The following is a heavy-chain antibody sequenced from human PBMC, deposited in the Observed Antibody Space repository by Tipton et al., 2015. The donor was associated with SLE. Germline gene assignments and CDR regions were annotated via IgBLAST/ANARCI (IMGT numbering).Heavy chain of an antibody. D-gene: IGHD3-22*01. J-gene: IGHJ4*02. CDR3: ARDLGYYDTNEYSSLFDS. Sequence: TLSLTCTVSGGSISSGTYYWNWIRQPAGMGLEWIGRIYTSGSTNYNPSLKSRVTISVNTSKNQFSLRLASVTAADTAVYYCARDLGYYDTNEYSSLFDSWGQGTLVTVSS. V-gene: IGHV4-61*02. CDR1: GGSISSGTYY. CDR2: IYTSGST.